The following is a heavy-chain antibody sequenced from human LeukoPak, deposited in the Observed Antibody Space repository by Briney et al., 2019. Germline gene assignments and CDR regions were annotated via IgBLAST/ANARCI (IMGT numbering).Heavy chain of an antibody. Sequence: PETLSLTCTVSGGSINSYPWSWIRQPPGKELEWIGNIYYSGSTNYNPSLKSRVTISVDTSKNQFSLKLSSVTAADTAVYYCARVGGPFDYWGQGTLVTVSS. J-gene: IGHJ4*02. CDR2: IYYSGST. CDR3: ARVGGPFDY. CDR1: GGSINSYP. V-gene: IGHV4-59*08. D-gene: IGHD3-3*01.